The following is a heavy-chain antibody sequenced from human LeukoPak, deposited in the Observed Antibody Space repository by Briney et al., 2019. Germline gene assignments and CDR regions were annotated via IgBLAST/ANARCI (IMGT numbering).Heavy chain of an antibody. J-gene: IGHJ4*02. CDR1: GGSISSGGYY. D-gene: IGHD4-23*01. Sequence: SQTLSLTCTVSGGSISSGGYYWSWIRQPPGKGLEWIGYIYHSGSTHYNPSLKSRVTISIDRSKNQFSLKLRSVTAADTAVYYCARGGRYGGNSYWGQGTLVTVSS. V-gene: IGHV4-30-2*01. CDR3: ARGGRYGGNSY. CDR2: IYHSGST.